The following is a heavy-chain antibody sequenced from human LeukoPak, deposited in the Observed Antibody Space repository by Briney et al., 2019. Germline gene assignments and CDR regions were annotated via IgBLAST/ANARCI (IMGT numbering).Heavy chain of an antibody. D-gene: IGHD1-26*01. V-gene: IGHV1-24*01. CDR3: ATGGIYSLLDY. Sequence: ASVKVSCKVSGHTLTDLSTHWVRQAPGGGLEWMGGIDPEDGETIYAQKFQGRVTMTEDTSTDTAYMELSSLRSEDTAVYYCATGGIYSLLDYWGQGTLVTVSS. CDR1: GHTLTDLS. J-gene: IGHJ4*02. CDR2: IDPEDGET.